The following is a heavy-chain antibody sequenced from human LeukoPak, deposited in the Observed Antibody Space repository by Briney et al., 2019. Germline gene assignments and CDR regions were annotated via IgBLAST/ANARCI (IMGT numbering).Heavy chain of an antibody. Sequence: ASVKVSCKASGYTFTSYDINWVRQATGQGLEWMGWMNPNSGNTGYAQKFQGRVTITRNTSISTVYMELSSLRSEDTAVYCCARGLIHYYDSSGYYFGAFDIWGQGTMVTVSS. CDR1: GYTFTSYD. CDR2: MNPNSGNT. CDR3: ARGLIHYYDSSGYYFGAFDI. J-gene: IGHJ3*02. V-gene: IGHV1-8*03. D-gene: IGHD3-22*01.